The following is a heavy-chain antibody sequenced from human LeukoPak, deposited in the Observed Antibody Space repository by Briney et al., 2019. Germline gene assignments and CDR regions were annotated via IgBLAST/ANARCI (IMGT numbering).Heavy chain of an antibody. CDR1: GFTFSSYS. Sequence: GGSLRLSCAASGFTFSSYSMNWVRQAPGKGLEWVSSISSSSSYIYYADSVKGRFTISRDNAKNSLYLQMNSLRAEDTAVYYCASTYYYGSGSYYNAAYWGQGTLVTVSS. V-gene: IGHV3-21*01. D-gene: IGHD3-10*01. CDR3: ASTYYYGSGSYYNAAY. J-gene: IGHJ4*02. CDR2: ISSSSSYI.